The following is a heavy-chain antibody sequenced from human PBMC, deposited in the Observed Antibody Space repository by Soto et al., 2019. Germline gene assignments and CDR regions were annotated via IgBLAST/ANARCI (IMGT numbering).Heavy chain of an antibody. Sequence: ASVKVSCKASGGTFSSYAISWVRQAPGQGLEWMGGIIPTFGTANYAQKFQGRVTITADESTSTAYMELSSLRSEDTAVYYCARAGPNITMVRGTHHSHYYYYGMDVWGQGTTVTVSS. D-gene: IGHD3-10*01. CDR2: IIPTFGTA. J-gene: IGHJ6*02. CDR1: GGTFSSYA. CDR3: ARAGPNITMVRGTHHSHYYYYGMDV. V-gene: IGHV1-69*13.